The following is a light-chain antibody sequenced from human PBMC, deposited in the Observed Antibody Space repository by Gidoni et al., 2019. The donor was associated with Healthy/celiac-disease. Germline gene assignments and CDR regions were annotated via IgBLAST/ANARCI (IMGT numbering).Light chain of an antibody. CDR3: QQRSNCPPST. J-gene: IGKJ4*01. CDR2: DAS. CDR1: QSVGSY. Sequence: EIVLTQSPATLSLSPGERATLSCRASQSVGSYLAWHQQKPGQAPRLLIYDASNRATDIPARFSGSGSGTDFTLTISSLEPEDFAVYYCQQRSNCPPSTFGGGTKVEIK. V-gene: IGKV3-11*01.